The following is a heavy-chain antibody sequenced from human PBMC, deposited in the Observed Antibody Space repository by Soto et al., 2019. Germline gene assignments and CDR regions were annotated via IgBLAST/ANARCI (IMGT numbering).Heavy chain of an antibody. J-gene: IGHJ4*02. CDR2: INHSGST. CDR3: ARGRAARQ. Sequence: SETLSLTCAVYGGSFSGYYWSWIRQPPGKGLEWIGEINHSGSTNYNPSLKSRVTISVDTSKNQFSRKLGSVTAADTAVYYCARGRAARQWGQGTLVTVSS. D-gene: IGHD6-6*01. V-gene: IGHV4-34*01. CDR1: GGSFSGYY.